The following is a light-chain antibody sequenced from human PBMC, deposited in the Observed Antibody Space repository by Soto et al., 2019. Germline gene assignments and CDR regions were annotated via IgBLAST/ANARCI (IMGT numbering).Light chain of an antibody. Sequence: EIVLTQSPCTLSLSPGARATLSCRASQSVGSSYLAWYQQKPGQAPRLLIYGASSRATGIPDRFSGSGSGIDFTLTISRLEPEDFAVYYCQQYGSSPWTFGQGTKVDIK. CDR1: QSVGSSY. J-gene: IGKJ1*01. CDR3: QQYGSSPWT. V-gene: IGKV3-20*01. CDR2: GAS.